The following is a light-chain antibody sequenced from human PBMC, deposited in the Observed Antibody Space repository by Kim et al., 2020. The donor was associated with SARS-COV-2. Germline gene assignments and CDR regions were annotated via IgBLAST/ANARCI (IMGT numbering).Light chain of an antibody. J-gene: IGKJ2*01. Sequence: DIQMTQSPSILSASVGDRVTITCRASQSVSDWLAWYQQKPGKAPKLLIYKASSLQSGVPSRFSGSGSGTEFTLTISSLQPDDFAIYYCLRYNDYSGTFGQGTKLEIK. CDR3: LRYNDYSGT. CDR2: KAS. V-gene: IGKV1-5*03. CDR1: QSVSDW.